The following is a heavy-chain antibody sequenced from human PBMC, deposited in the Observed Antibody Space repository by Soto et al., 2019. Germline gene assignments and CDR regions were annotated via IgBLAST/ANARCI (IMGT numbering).Heavy chain of an antibody. D-gene: IGHD3-10*01. CDR1: GDSISSRSHY. Sequence: SETLSLTCTVSGDSISSRSHYWGWIRLPPGKGLEWIGSIYYSGSSYYNPSLKSRVTISVDTSKNHFSLRLTSVTAADSGVYYCVRHLGAGYFGDSGPDYWGQGILVTVS. CDR3: VRHLGAGYFGDSGPDY. CDR2: IYYSGSS. V-gene: IGHV4-39*02. J-gene: IGHJ4*02.